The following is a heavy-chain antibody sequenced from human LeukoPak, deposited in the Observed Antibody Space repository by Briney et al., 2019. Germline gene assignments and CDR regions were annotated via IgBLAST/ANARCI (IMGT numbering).Heavy chain of an antibody. CDR1: GFRLDNYW. Sequence: GGSLRLSCEASGFRLDNYWMTWVRQAPGKGLEWVANINEDGSKIYSLDSVKGRFTISRDNAKNSLSLQLNTLRAEDTAVYYCARWSHVSGRWFLDNWGRGTLVSVSS. CDR2: INEDGSKI. J-gene: IGHJ4*02. D-gene: IGHD3-10*01. V-gene: IGHV3-7*05. CDR3: ARWSHVSGRWFLDN.